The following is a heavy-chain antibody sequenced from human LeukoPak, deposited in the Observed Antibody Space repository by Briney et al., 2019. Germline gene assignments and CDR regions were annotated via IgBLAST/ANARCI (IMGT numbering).Heavy chain of an antibody. CDR3: AKDVPTMVRGVIEYYFDY. CDR1: GFTFSSYE. CDR2: ISSSGSTI. D-gene: IGHD3-10*01. J-gene: IGHJ4*02. V-gene: IGHV3-48*03. Sequence: GGSLRLSCAASGFTFSSYEMNWVRQAPGKGLEWVSYISSSGSTIYYADSVKGRFTISRGNSKNTLYLQMNSLRAEDTAVYYCAKDVPTMVRGVIEYYFDYWGQGTLVTVSS.